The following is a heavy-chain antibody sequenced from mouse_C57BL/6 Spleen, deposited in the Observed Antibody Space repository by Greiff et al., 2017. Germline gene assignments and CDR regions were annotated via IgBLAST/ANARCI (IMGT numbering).Heavy chain of an antibody. Sequence: QVQLQQPGAELVMPGASVKLSCKASGYTFTSYWMHWVKQRPGQGLVWIGEIDPSDSYTNYTQKFKGKATLTVDKSSSTAYMQLRSLTSEDSAGYYCARGSNRAWLAYWGQGTLVTVSA. D-gene: IGHD2-5*01. V-gene: IGHV1-69*01. CDR3: ARGSNRAWLAY. CDR2: IDPSDSYT. CDR1: GYTFTSYW. J-gene: IGHJ3*01.